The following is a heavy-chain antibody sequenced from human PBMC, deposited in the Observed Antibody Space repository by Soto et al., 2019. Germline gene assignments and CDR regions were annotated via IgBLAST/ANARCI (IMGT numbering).Heavy chain of an antibody. J-gene: IGHJ2*01. CDR3: ARETMVRPRGVIRVWYFDL. D-gene: IGHD3-10*01. Sequence: QVQLQESGPGLVKPSQTLSLTCTVSGGSISSGGYYWSWIRQHPGKGLEWIGYIYYSGSTYYNPSLKSRVTISVDTSKNQFSLKLSSVTAADTAVYYCARETMVRPRGVIRVWYFDLWGRGTLVTVSS. V-gene: IGHV4-31*03. CDR2: IYYSGST. CDR1: GGSISSGGYY.